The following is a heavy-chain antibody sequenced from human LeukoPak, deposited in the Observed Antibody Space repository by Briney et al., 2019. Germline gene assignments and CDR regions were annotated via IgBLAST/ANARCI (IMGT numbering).Heavy chain of an antibody. CDR3: ARASPDLIQGAVDY. D-gene: IGHD1-1*01. J-gene: IGHJ4*02. CDR2: ISAYNGNT. Sequence: ASVKVSCKGAGYTFTIYGISWVRQAPGQGLEWMGWISAYNGNTNYAQKLQGRVTMTTDTSTSTAYMELRSLRSDDTAVYYCARASPDLIQGAVDYWGQGTLVTVSS. V-gene: IGHV1-18*01. CDR1: GYTFTIYG.